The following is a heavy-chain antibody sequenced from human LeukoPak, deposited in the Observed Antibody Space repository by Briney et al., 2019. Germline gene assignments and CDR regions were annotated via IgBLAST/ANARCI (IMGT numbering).Heavy chain of an antibody. V-gene: IGHV1-46*01. CDR1: GYTFTICN. Sequence: ASMKLCCNSSGYTFTICNMDWVRLAHGQGIEWMGIFNPSGGSTSYAQKFQGRVTMTRDTSTSTVYMELSSLRSEDTAVYYCARDGMATIPDYWGQGTLVTVSS. D-gene: IGHD5-24*01. CDR2: FNPSGGST. J-gene: IGHJ4*02. CDR3: ARDGMATIPDY.